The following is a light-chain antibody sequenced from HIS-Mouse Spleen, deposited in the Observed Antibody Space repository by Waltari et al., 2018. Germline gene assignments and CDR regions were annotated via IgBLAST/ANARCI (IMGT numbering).Light chain of an antibody. CDR1: ALPKKY. Sequence: SYELTQPPSVSVSPGQTARITCSGDALPKKYAYWYQQKSGQAPVLVIYEDSKRPSGIPGGFSGSGSGTMATLTISAAQVEDEADYYCYSTDSSGNHRVFGGGTKLTVL. CDR2: EDS. CDR3: YSTDSSGNHRV. J-gene: IGLJ2*01. V-gene: IGLV3-10*01.